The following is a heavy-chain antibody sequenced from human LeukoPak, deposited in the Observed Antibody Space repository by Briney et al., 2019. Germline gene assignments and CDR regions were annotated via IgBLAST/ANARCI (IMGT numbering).Heavy chain of an antibody. D-gene: IGHD2-15*01. J-gene: IGHJ4*02. V-gene: IGHV3-21*01. CDR1: GFTFSSYS. CDR2: ISSSSSYI. CDR3: ARGSELGYCSGGSCYFEY. Sequence: PGGSLRLSCAASGFTFSSYSMNWVRQAPGKGLEWASIISSSSSYIYYADSVKGRFTISRDNAKNSLYLQMNSLRAEDTAVYYCARGSELGYCSGGSCYFEYWGQGTLVTVSS.